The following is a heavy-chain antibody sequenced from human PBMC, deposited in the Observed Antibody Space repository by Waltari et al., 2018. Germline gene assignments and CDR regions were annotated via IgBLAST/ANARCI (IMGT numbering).Heavy chain of an antibody. J-gene: IGHJ6*02. D-gene: IGHD1-26*01. CDR1: GGSISSGSYY. V-gene: IGHV4-61*09. CDR2: IYTSGST. Sequence: QVQLQESGPGLVKPSQTLSLTCTVSGGSISSGSYYWSWIRQPAGKGLEWIGYIYTSGSTNYNPSLKSRVTISVDTSKNQFSLKLSSVTAADTAVYYCARSTWGRTDVWGQGTTVTVSS. CDR3: ARSTWGRTDV.